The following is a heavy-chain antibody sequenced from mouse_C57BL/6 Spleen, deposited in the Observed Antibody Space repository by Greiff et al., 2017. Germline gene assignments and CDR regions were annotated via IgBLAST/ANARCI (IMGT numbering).Heavy chain of an antibody. CDR3: ARRAAQATFLLFDY. V-gene: IGHV5-17*01. CDR2: ISSGSSTI. J-gene: IGHJ2*01. Sequence: EVQRVESGGGFVKPGGSLKLSCAASGFTFSDYGMHWVRQAPEKGLEWVAYISSGSSTIYYADTVKGRFTISRDNAKNTLFLQMTSLRSEDTAMYYGARRAAQATFLLFDYWGQGTTLTVSS. D-gene: IGHD3-2*02. CDR1: GFTFSDYG.